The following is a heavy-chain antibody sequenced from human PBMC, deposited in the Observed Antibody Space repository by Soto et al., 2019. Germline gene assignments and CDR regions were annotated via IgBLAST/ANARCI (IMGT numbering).Heavy chain of an antibody. CDR2: IYWDDDK. CDR3: ARTAWGLGYCSGGSCYALDY. D-gene: IGHD2-15*01. J-gene: IGHJ4*02. V-gene: IGHV2-5*02. Sequence: KESGPTLVKPTQTLTLTCTFSGFSLSTSGVGVGWIRQPPGKALEWLALIYWDDDKRYSPSLKSRLTITKDTSKNQVVLTMTNMDPVDTATYYCARTAWGLGYCSGGSCYALDYWGQGTLVTVSS. CDR1: GFSLSTSGVG.